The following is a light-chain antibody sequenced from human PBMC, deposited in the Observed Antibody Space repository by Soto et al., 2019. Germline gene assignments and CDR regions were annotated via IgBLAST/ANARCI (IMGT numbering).Light chain of an antibody. CDR1: QTIISTY. CDR2: AAS. Sequence: EIVLTQSPGTLSLSPGDIATLSFRASQTIISTYLAWYQQKPGQAPRLLIYAASTRATGIPDRFSGSGSGTDFTLTISRLEPEDFAVYYCQQYGSSPKTFGQGTKVDIK. J-gene: IGKJ1*01. V-gene: IGKV3-20*01. CDR3: QQYGSSPKT.